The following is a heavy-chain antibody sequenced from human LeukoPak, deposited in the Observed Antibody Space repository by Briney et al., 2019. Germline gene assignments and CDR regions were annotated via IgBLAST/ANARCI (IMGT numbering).Heavy chain of an antibody. CDR3: ANSQYYYGSGSHY. D-gene: IGHD3-10*01. CDR2: ISGSGGST. V-gene: IGHV3-23*01. Sequence: GESLKISCKGSGYSFTSYWIGWVRQAPGKGLEWVSAISGSGGSTYYADSVKGRFTISRDNSKNTLYLQMNGLRAEDTAVYYCANSQYYYGSGSHYWGQGTLVTVSS. J-gene: IGHJ4*02. CDR1: GYSFTSYW.